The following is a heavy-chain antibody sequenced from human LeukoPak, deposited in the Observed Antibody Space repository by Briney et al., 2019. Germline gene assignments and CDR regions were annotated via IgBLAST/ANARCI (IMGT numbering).Heavy chain of an antibody. V-gene: IGHV3-23*01. Sequence: GGSLRLSCAASGFTFSSYGMSWVRQAPGKGLEWVSAISGSGGSTYYADSVKGRFTISRDNSKNTLYLQMNSLRAEDTAVYYCASLDGGGYCSGGSCRRFDYWGQGTLVTVSS. CDR1: GFTFSSYG. CDR2: ISGSGGST. D-gene: IGHD2-15*01. J-gene: IGHJ4*02. CDR3: ASLDGGGYCSGGSCRRFDY.